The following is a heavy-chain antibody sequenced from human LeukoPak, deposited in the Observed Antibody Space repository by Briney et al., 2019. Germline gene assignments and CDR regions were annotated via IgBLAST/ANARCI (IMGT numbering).Heavy chain of an antibody. CDR3: ARDGGHSTDLDY. D-gene: IGHD2-8*02. Sequence: GGSLRLSCATSGFTFSRHRMSWVRQAPGKGPEWVANIKQDGSERYYVHSVKGRFTISRDNAKNSLYLQMNSLRAEDTAVYYCARDGGHSTDLDYWGQGIPVTVSS. CDR1: GFTFSRHR. V-gene: IGHV3-7*01. J-gene: IGHJ4*02. CDR2: IKQDGSER.